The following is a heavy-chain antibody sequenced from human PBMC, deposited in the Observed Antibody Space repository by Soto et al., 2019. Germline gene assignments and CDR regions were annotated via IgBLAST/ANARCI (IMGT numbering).Heavy chain of an antibody. J-gene: IGHJ4*02. CDR1: GFTFSSYA. V-gene: IGHV3-23*01. Sequence: EVQMLESGGGLVQPGGSLRLSCEASGFTFSSYALTWFRQAPGKGREWVSGISDGGDSTHYADSVKGRFTVSRDNSKNSLYLRMNSLRDEDTAVYFCAREDILGARSFDYWGQGIMVTVSS. CDR2: ISDGGDST. CDR3: AREDILGARSFDY. D-gene: IGHD1-26*01.